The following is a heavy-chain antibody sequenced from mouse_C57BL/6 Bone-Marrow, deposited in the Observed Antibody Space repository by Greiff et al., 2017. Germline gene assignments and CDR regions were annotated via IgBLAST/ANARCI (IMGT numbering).Heavy chain of an antibody. CDR1: GYTFTSYW. CDR3: ARSGPLGRSFDY. V-gene: IGHV1-55*01. J-gene: IGHJ2*01. CDR2: IYPTSGRT. D-gene: IGHD4-1*01. Sequence: QVQLQQPGAELVKPGASVKMSCKASGYTFTSYWITWVKQRPGQGLEWIGDIYPTSGRTHYNEKFKSKAILTVDNSSNTAYRQLSSLTSEDSAVFYCARSGPLGRSFDYWGQGTTLTVSS.